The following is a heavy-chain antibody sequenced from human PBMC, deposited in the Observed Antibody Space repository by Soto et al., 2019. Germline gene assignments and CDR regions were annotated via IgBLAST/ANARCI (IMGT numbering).Heavy chain of an antibody. D-gene: IGHD1-7*01. V-gene: IGHV4-34*01. CDR3: ARIGLNWNYGAARGWFDH. CDR1: GGSFSGYY. CDR2: INHSGST. J-gene: IGHJ5*02. Sequence: XETLSLTCAVCGGSFSGYYRSWIRQPPGKGLEWIGEINHSGSTNYNPSLKSRVTISVDTSKNQFSLKLSSVTAADTAVYYCARIGLNWNYGAARGWFDHRGQVPLVTVSS.